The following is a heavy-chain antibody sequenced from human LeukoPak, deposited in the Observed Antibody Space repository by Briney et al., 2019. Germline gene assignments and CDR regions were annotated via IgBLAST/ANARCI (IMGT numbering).Heavy chain of an antibody. D-gene: IGHD3-16*01. Sequence: SETLCLSCGVHGGSFSGYFWSCIRQPPGKGLEWIGEITHSGSTNYNTSLKSRVTISVDTSKNQFSLKLSSVTAADTAVYYCAREIRQSVYFDIWGQGTMVTVSS. J-gene: IGHJ3*02. CDR2: ITHSGST. CDR3: AREIRQSVYFDI. V-gene: IGHV4-34*01. CDR1: GGSFSGYF.